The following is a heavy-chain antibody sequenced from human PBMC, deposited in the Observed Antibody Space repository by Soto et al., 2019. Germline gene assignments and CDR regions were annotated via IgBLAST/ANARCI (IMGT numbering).Heavy chain of an antibody. Sequence: PRWSLRLSCSASVFTFSIYGMHWFRQAPGKGLEWVALVWYDGGSKYYADSVKGRFTISRDNSKNTLFLQMDSLRAEDTAVYYCARAYCSSTSCSNYYYGLDVWGQGTMVTVSS. D-gene: IGHD2-2*01. J-gene: IGHJ6*02. CDR2: VWYDGGSK. V-gene: IGHV3-33*01. CDR1: VFTFSIYG. CDR3: ARAYCSSTSCSNYYYGLDV.